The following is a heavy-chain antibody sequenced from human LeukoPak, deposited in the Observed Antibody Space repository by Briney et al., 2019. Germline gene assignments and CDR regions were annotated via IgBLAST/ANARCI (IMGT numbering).Heavy chain of an antibody. Sequence: SETLSLTCTVSGGSISSYHWSWIRQPPGKGLEWIGYIYYSGSTNYNPSLKSRVIMSVDTSKNQFSLKLSSVTAADTAVYYCAREDYGDGNWFDPWGQGTLVTVSS. D-gene: IGHD4-17*01. CDR2: IYYSGST. CDR3: AREDYGDGNWFDP. CDR1: GGSISSYH. V-gene: IGHV4-59*12. J-gene: IGHJ5*02.